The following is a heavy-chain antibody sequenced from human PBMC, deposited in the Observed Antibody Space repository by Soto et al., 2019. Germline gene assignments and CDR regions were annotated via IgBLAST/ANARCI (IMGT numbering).Heavy chain of an antibody. CDR3: ARLSTFGSNYYYYYYMDV. Sequence: QVQLQESGPGLVKPSETLSLTCTVSGGSISSYYWSWIRQPPGKGLEWIGYIYYSGSTNYNPSLKSRVTISVDTSKNQFSLKLSSVTAADTAVYYCARLSTFGSNYYYYYYMDVWGKGTTVTVSS. J-gene: IGHJ6*03. D-gene: IGHD4-4*01. CDR2: IYYSGST. V-gene: IGHV4-59*08. CDR1: GGSISSYY.